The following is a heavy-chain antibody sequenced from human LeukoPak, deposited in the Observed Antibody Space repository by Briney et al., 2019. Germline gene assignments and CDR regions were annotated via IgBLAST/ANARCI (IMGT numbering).Heavy chain of an antibody. V-gene: IGHV3-23*01. CDR2: ISGSGDNT. J-gene: IGHJ4*02. D-gene: IGHD1-26*01. CDR3: AKVPARDGSYYGQTYFDY. CDR1: GFTFSNYA. Sequence: QTGGSLRLSCAASGFTFSNYAMSWVRQAPGKGLEWVSVISGSGDNTYYADSVKGRFTISRDNSKSTLYLQLNSLRAEDTAVYYCAKVPARDGSYYGQTYFDYCGQGTLVTVSS.